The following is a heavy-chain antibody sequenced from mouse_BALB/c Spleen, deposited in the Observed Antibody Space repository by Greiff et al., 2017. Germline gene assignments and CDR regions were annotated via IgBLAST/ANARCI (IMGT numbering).Heavy chain of an antibody. CDR1: GYTFTDYA. CDR2: ISTYYGDA. Sequence: QVQLKQSGAELVRPGVSVKISCKGSGYTFTDYAMHWVKQSHAKSLEWIGVISTYYGDASYNQKFKGKATMTVDKSSSTAYMELARLTSEDSAIYYCARSGYGNYVMDYWGQGTSVTVSS. CDR3: ARSGYGNYVMDY. J-gene: IGHJ4*01. D-gene: IGHD2-10*02. V-gene: IGHV1S137*01.